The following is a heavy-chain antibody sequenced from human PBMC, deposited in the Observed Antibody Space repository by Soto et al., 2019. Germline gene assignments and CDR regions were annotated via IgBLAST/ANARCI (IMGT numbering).Heavy chain of an antibody. CDR1: GYTFTSYG. V-gene: IGHV1-18*01. Sequence: ASVKVSCKASGYTFTSYGISWVRQAPGQGLEWMGWISAYNGNTNYAQKLQGRVTMTTDTSTSTAYMELRSLRSDDTAVYYCARGAYSSSSPYYYYYGMDVWGQGTTVTVSS. CDR2: ISAYNGNT. J-gene: IGHJ6*02. CDR3: ARGAYSSSSPYYYYYGMDV. D-gene: IGHD6-6*01.